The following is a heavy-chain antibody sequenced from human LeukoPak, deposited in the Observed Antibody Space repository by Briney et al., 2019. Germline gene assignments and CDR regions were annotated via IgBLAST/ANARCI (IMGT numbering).Heavy chain of an antibody. D-gene: IGHD7-27*01. V-gene: IGHV3-30-3*01. CDR2: ISYDGSNK. CDR1: GSTFSSYA. Sequence: GGPLRLSCAASGSTFSSYAMHWVRQAPGKGLEWVAVISYDGSNKYYADSVKGRFTISRDNSKNTLYLQMNSLRAEDTAVYYCARNWANFDYWGQGTLVTVSS. J-gene: IGHJ4*02. CDR3: ARNWANFDY.